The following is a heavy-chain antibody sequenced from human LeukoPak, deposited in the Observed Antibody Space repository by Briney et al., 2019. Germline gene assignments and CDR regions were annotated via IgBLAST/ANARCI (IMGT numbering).Heavy chain of an antibody. D-gene: IGHD6-13*01. J-gene: IGHJ4*02. Sequence: GGSLRLSCAHSGVTFCGYETYWVRQAPGKGLEWVSYISSSGSTIYYADSVKGRFTISRDNAKNSLYRQMNGLRAEDTAVYYCARGKAIAMIAAAGTFDYWGQGTLVTVSS. CDR1: GVTFCGYE. CDR3: ARGKAIAMIAAAGTFDY. CDR2: ISSSGSTI. V-gene: IGHV3-48*03.